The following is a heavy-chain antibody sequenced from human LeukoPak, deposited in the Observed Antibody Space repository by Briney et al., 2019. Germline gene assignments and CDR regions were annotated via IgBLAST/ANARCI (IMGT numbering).Heavy chain of an antibody. CDR2: IYYSGST. Sequence: PSQTLSLTCTVSGGSISSGAYYWSWIRQHPGKGLEWIGYIYYSGSTYYNPSLKSRVTISADTPKDQFSLKLSSVTAADTAVYYCARDRDSSGWSSYYYYYGMDVWGQGTRSPSP. D-gene: IGHD6-19*01. V-gene: IGHV4-31*03. J-gene: IGHJ6*02. CDR1: GGSISSGAYY. CDR3: ARDRDSSGWSSYYYYYGMDV.